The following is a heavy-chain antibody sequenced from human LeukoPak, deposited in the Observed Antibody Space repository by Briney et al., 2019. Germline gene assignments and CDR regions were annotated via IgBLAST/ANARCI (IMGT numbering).Heavy chain of an antibody. Sequence: GGSLRLSCAASGFTFSSYGMHWVRQAPGKGLEWVAVISYDGSNKYYADSVKGRFTIFRDNSKNTLYLQMNSLRAEDTAGYYCARDPEFYYDRSGFADSWGQGTLVTVSS. CDR2: ISYDGSNK. D-gene: IGHD3-22*01. CDR3: ARDPEFYYDRSGFADS. J-gene: IGHJ4*02. CDR1: GFTFSSYG. V-gene: IGHV3-30*03.